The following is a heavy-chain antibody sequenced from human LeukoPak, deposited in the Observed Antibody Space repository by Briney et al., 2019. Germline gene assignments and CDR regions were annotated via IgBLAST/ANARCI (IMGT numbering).Heavy chain of an antibody. CDR2: IWYDGSNK. Sequence: GGSLRLSCAASGFTFSSYGMHWVRQAPGKGLEWVAVIWYDGSNKYYADSVKGRFTISRDNSKNTLYLQMSSLRAEDTAVYYCARDGSSGSYFFWGQGTLVTVSS. J-gene: IGHJ4*02. V-gene: IGHV3-33*01. CDR3: ARDGSSGSYFF. CDR1: GFTFSSYG. D-gene: IGHD1-26*01.